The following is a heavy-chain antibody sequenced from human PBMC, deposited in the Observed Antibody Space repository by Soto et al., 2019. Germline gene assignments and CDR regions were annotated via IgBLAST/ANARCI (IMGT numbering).Heavy chain of an antibody. V-gene: IGHV4-59*08. CDR2: VHSNGNT. J-gene: IGHJ4*02. D-gene: IGHD2-15*01. CDR1: GDSISNYY. CDR3: ARRWGSAADY. Sequence: PSETLSLTCTVSGDSISNYYWAWIRQPPGKGLEWIGYVHSNGNTHHNPSLKSRVTISVDTSKNQFSLKLSSVTAADTAVYYCARRWGSAADYWGQGTLVTVSS.